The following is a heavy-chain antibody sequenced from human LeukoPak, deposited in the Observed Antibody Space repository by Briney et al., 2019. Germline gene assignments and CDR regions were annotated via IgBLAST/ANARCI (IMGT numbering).Heavy chain of an antibody. V-gene: IGHV1-18*01. CDR2: INAYDGKR. D-gene: IGHD6-19*01. CDR3: ARRSTLYSSGWFYFDY. CDR1: GYTFTNFG. Sequence: GASVKVSCKASGYTFTNFGISWVRQAPGQGLEWMGWINAYDGKRNYALKHEDRVIMTTDTSTSTVYMELRGLRSDDTAVYYCARRSTLYSSGWFYFDYWGQGTLVTVSS. J-gene: IGHJ4*02.